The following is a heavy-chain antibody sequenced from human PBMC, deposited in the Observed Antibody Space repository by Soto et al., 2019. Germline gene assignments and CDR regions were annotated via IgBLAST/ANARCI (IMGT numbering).Heavy chain of an antibody. D-gene: IGHD2-2*01. Sequence: GGSWRLCWAASGFTFSSYAMSWGRQAPGKGLEWVSAISGSGGSTYYADSVKDRFTISRDNSKNTLSLQINSLRAEDTAVYYCAKDRLQHFYAYRGQGTIDIVSS. CDR1: GFTFSSYA. J-gene: IGHJ4*02. V-gene: IGHV3-23*01. CDR2: ISGSGGST. CDR3: AKDRLQHFYAY.